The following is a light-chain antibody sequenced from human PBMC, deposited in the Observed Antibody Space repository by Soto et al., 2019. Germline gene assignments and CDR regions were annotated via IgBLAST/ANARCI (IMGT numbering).Light chain of an antibody. J-gene: IGLJ2*01. CDR2: SNN. V-gene: IGLV1-44*01. CDR1: SSNIGGNT. Sequence: QSVLTQPPAASGTPGQRVTISCSGSSSNIGGNTVNWYQQLPGTAPKLLIYSNNQRPSGVPDRFSESKYGTSASLAISGLQSEDEADYYCAAWDDSLSGLVFGGGTKLTVL. CDR3: AAWDDSLSGLV.